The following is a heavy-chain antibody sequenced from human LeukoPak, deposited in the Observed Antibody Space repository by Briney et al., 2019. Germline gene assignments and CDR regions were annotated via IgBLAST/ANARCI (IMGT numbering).Heavy chain of an antibody. CDR1: GYSFSNNA. D-gene: IGHD4-11*01. V-gene: IGHV3-30-3*02. J-gene: IGHJ4*02. Sequence: GGSLRLSCAASGYSFSNNAMHWVRQAPGKGLEWVAVISFDGSNKYYADSVKGRFTISRDNSKNTLYLQMNSLRAEDTAVYYCAKILPDTVTADYWGQGTLVTVSS. CDR2: ISFDGSNK. CDR3: AKILPDTVTADY.